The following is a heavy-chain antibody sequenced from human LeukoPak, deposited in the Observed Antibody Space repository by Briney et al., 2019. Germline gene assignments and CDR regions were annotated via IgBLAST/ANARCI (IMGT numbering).Heavy chain of an antibody. D-gene: IGHD3-22*01. CDR3: AKSAYYYDSSGYYDY. CDR1: GFNFSSYA. CDR2: ISYGGIDK. V-gene: IGHV3-30*04. J-gene: IGHJ4*02. Sequence: GGSLRLSCAASGFNFSSYAMHWVRQAPGEGLEWVGLISYGGIDKSYADSVKGRFTISRDNSKNTLYLQMNSLRAEDTAVYYCAKSAYYYDSSGYYDYWGQGTLVTVSS.